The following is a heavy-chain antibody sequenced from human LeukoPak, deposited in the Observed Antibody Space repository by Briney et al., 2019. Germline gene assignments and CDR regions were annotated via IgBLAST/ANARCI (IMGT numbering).Heavy chain of an antibody. CDR2: INHSGST. CDR1: GGSISSGDYY. Sequence: SETLSLTCTVSGGSISSGDYYWSWVRQHPGKGLEWIGEINHSGSTNYNPSLKSRVTISVGTSKNQFSLKLSSVTAADTAVYYCARGVGDSSGYPPYYFDYWGQGTLVTVSS. D-gene: IGHD3-22*01. J-gene: IGHJ4*02. CDR3: ARGVGDSSGYPPYYFDY. V-gene: IGHV4-31*03.